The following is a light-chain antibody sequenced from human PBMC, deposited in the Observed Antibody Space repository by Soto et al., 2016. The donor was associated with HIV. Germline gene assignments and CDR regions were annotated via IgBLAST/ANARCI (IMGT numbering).Light chain of an antibody. CDR2: EVS. V-gene: IGKV2D-29*01. J-gene: IGKJ2*01. CDR1: QSLLHSGGKTS. Sequence: DIVMTQNPLSLSVTPGQPASISCKSNQSLLHSGGKTSLSWYLQKPGQPPHLLIYEVSNRFSGVPNRFSGSGSGTDFTLESAGWRLRIVGLYYCTQNIHLPHFGQGTKL. CDR3: TQNIHLPH.